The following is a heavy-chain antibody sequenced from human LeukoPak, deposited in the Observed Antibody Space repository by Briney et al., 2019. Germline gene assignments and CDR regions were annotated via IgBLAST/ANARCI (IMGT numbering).Heavy chain of an antibody. Sequence: GGSLRLSCAASGFTFSSYWMHWVRQAPGKGLEWVANIKQGGSEKYYVDSVKGRFTISRDNAKNSLYLQMNSLRAEDTAVYYCAKDHYDSSGWTNYYYYYMDVWGKGTTVTISS. CDR2: IKQGGSEK. J-gene: IGHJ6*03. V-gene: IGHV3-7*01. CDR1: GFTFSSYW. CDR3: AKDHYDSSGWTNYYYYYMDV. D-gene: IGHD3-22*01.